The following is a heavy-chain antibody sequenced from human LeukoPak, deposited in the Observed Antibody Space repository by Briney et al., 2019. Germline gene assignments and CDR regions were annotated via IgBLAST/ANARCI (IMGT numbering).Heavy chain of an antibody. D-gene: IGHD3-9*01. J-gene: IGHJ6*02. CDR1: GFTFSIYD. CDR3: ARDAYYDILTGYAYYGMDV. CDR2: IGTAGDT. V-gene: IGHV3-13*01. Sequence: SGGSLRLSCAASGFTFSIYDMHWVRQATGKGLEWVSAIGTAGDTNHPGSVKGRFTISRENAKNALYLQMNSLRAGDTAVYYCARDAYYDILTGYAYYGMDVWGQGTTVTVSS.